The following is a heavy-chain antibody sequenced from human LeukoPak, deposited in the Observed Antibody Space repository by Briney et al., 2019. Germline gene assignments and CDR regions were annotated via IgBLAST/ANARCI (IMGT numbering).Heavy chain of an antibody. J-gene: IGHJ6*02. CDR3: ARMRVYDSSGYDPPV. CDR2: IIPIFGTA. CDR1: GGTFSSYA. Sequence: AASVNVSCKASGGTFSSYAISWVRQAPGQGLEWMGGIIPIFGTANYAQKFQGRVTITADESTSTAYMELSSLRSEDTAVYYCARMRVYDSSGYDPPVWGQGTTVTVSS. D-gene: IGHD3-22*01. V-gene: IGHV1-69*13.